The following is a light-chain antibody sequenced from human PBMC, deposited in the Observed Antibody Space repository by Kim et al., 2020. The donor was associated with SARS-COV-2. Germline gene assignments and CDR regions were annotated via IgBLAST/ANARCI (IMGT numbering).Light chain of an antibody. CDR3: QQYDSTPRM. Sequence: EIVLTQSPGTLSLSPGERATLSCRASQSVSSNYLSWYQQKPGQAPSLLIYGASSRTTGSPERFSGGGAGTDFTITISRLEPEDFAVYYCQQYDSTPRMFGQGTKVDIK. J-gene: IGKJ1*01. V-gene: IGKV3-20*01. CDR1: QSVSSNY. CDR2: GAS.